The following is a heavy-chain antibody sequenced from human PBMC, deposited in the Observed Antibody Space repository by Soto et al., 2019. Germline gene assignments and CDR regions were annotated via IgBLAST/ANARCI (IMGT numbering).Heavy chain of an antibody. J-gene: IGHJ4*02. V-gene: IGHV1-3*01. Sequence: ASVNVSCKASGYTFTSYAMHWVRQAPGQRLEWMGWINAGNGNTKYSQKFQGRVTITRDTSASTAYMELSSLRSEDTAVYYCAREQARGYSGQDYDDWGKGTLVTVSS. CDR3: AREQARGYSGQDYDD. CDR2: INAGNGNT. CDR1: GYTFTSYA. D-gene: IGHD5-12*01.